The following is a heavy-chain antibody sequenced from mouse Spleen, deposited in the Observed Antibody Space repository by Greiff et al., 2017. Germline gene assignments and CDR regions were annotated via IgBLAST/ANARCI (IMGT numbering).Heavy chain of an antibody. CDR2: ISYDGSN. V-gene: IGHV3-6*01. CDR1: GYSITSGYY. J-gene: IGHJ2*01. CDR3: AREGIEVDY. Sequence: ESGPGLVKPSQSLSLTCSVTGYSITSGYYWNWIRQFPGNKLEWMGYISYDGSNNYNPSLKNRISITRDTSKNQFFLKLNSVTTEDTATYYCAREGIEVDYWGQGTTLTVSS.